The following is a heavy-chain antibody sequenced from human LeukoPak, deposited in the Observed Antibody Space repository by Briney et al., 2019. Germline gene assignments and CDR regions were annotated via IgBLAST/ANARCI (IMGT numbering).Heavy chain of an antibody. J-gene: IGHJ4*02. CDR1: GYTLTELS. V-gene: IGHV1-24*01. CDR3: ATGDLYLSAVGTTSDY. CDR2: FDPEDGET. D-gene: IGHD2-2*02. Sequence: GASVKVSCKVSGYTLTELSMHWVRQAPGKGLEWMGGFDPEDGETIYAQKFQGRVTMTEDTSTDTAYMELSSLRSEDTAVYYCATGDLYLSAVGTTSDYWGQGTLVTVSS.